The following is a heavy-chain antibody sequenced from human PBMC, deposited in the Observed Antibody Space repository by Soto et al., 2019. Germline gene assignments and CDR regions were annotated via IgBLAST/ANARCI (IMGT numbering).Heavy chain of an antibody. V-gene: IGHV5-51*01. J-gene: IGHJ3*02. CDR1: GYSFTSYW. Sequence: ESLKISCKGSGYSFTSYWIGWVRQMPGKGLEWMGIIYPGDSDTRYSPSFQGQVTISADKSISTAYLQWSSLKASDTAMYYCARQRSRDIVVVPAASDAFDIWGQGTMVTVSS. CDR2: IYPGDSDT. D-gene: IGHD2-2*01. CDR3: ARQRSRDIVVVPAASDAFDI.